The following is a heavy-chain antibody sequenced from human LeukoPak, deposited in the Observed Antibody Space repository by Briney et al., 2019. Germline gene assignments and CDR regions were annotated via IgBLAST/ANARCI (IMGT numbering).Heavy chain of an antibody. CDR1: GGSFSGYY. D-gene: IGHD3-22*01. CDR2: INHSGST. V-gene: IGHV4-34*01. CDR3: AREGDDSSGYYVPWDY. Sequence: TSETLSLTCAVYGGSFSGYYWSWIRQPPGKGLEWIGEINHSGSTNYNPSLKSRVTISVDTSKNQFSLKLSSVTAADTAVYYCAREGDDSSGYYVPWDYWGQGTLVTVSS. J-gene: IGHJ4*02.